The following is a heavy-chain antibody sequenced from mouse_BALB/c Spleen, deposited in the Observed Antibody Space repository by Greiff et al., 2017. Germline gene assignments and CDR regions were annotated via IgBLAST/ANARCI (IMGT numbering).Heavy chain of an antibody. CDR3: ARHLDSSGYRAWFAY. D-gene: IGHD3-2*01. J-gene: IGHJ3*01. V-gene: IGHV5-12-2*01. CDR2: ISNGGGST. CDR1: GFTFSSYT. Sequence: EVKLVESGGGLVQPGGSLKLSCAASGFTFSSYTMSWVRQTPEKRLEWVAYISNGGGSTYYPDTVKGRFTISRDNAKNTLYLQMSSLKSEDTAMYYCARHLDSSGYRAWFAYWGQGTLVTVSA.